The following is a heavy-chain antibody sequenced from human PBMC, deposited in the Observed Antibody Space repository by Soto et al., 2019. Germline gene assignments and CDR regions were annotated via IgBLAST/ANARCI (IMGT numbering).Heavy chain of an antibody. D-gene: IGHD3-22*01. CDR2: IYYSGRT. CDR1: GGSISSGGYY. CDR3: ARVAVDYESRGYWVDV. J-gene: IGHJ6*02. Sequence: QVQLQESGPGLVKPSQTLSLTCTVSGGSISSGGYYWSWIRQHPGKALEWIGYIYYSGRTSYNPSLKSRVTISVDTSESQFSLKLSSVTAADTGVYYCARVAVDYESRGYWVDVWGQGTTVTVSS. V-gene: IGHV4-31*03.